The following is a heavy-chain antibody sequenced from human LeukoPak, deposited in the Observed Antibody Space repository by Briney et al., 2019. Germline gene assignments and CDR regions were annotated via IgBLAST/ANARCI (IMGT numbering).Heavy chain of an antibody. CDR1: GGTFSSYA. J-gene: IGHJ5*02. V-gene: IGHV1-69*05. CDR3: ARGIRYYDILTGYLPYNWFDP. D-gene: IGHD3-9*01. CDR2: IIPIFGTA. Sequence: ASVKVSCKASGGTFSSYAISWVRQAPGQGLEWMGGIIPIFGTANYAQKFQGRVTMTRNTSVSTAYMELSSLRSEDTAVYYCARGIRYYDILTGYLPYNWFDPWGQGTLVTVSS.